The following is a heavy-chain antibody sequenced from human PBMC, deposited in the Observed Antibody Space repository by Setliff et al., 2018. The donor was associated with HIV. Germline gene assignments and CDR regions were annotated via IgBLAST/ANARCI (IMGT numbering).Heavy chain of an antibody. D-gene: IGHD1-26*01. Sequence: PGGSLRLSCAASGFTFSSYWMHWVRQAPGKGLVWVSRINGDGSSTTYADSVTGRFTISRDNAKNTLYLQMNCLRAEDTAVYYCARGGSYSHGAFDIWGQGTMVTVSS. CDR3: ARGGSYSHGAFDI. CDR1: GFTFSSYW. CDR2: INGDGSST. J-gene: IGHJ3*02. V-gene: IGHV3-74*01.